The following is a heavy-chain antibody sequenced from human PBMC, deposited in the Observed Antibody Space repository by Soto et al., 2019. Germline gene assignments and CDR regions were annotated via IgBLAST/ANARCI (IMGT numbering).Heavy chain of an antibody. CDR1: GYTFTSYY. D-gene: IGHD3-22*01. V-gene: IGHV1-46*01. Sequence: GASVKVSCKASGYTFTSYYMHWVRQAPGQGLEWMGIINPSDGSTSYAQKFQGRVTMTRDTSTSTVYMELSSLRSEDTAVYYCALTYYYDSSGYRSGYFDYWGQGTLVTVSS. J-gene: IGHJ4*02. CDR3: ALTYYYDSSGYRSGYFDY. CDR2: INPSDGST.